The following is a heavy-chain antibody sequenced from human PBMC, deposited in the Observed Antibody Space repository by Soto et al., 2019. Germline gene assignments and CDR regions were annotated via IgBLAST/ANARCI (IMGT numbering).Heavy chain of an antibody. CDR3: ARSRNSAVADSFDF. Sequence: SLRLSWGALWCTFGSYAMSCILKTQGKGLEWISSVSAGGGNTYHADSVKGRFTISRDNSKDTVNLLMNSLRDDDSAMYYCARSRNSAVADSFDFWGKGTLVTVSS. V-gene: IGHV3-23*01. CDR1: WCTFGSYA. D-gene: IGHD1-26*01. CDR2: VSAGGGNT. J-gene: IGHJ4*02.